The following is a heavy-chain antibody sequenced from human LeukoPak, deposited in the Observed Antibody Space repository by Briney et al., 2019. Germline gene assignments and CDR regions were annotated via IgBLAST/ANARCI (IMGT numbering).Heavy chain of an antibody. Sequence: PGGSLRLSCAASGFTFSSYWMSWVRQAPGKGLEGVANIKQGGSEKYYVDSVKGRFTIARANDRNSLYLQMNSLRADDTDVYYCARKGSRGSYSYYYYYYMDVWGKGTAVTVSS. J-gene: IGHJ6*03. CDR2: IKQGGSEK. CDR3: ARKGSRGSYSYYYYYYMDV. D-gene: IGHD1-26*01. CDR1: GFTFSSYW. V-gene: IGHV3-7*01.